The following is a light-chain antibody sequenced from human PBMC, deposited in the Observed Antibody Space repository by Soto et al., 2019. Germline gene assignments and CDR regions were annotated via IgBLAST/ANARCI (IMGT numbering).Light chain of an antibody. CDR3: SSYTSSSTLV. V-gene: IGLV2-14*01. J-gene: IGLJ1*01. Sequence: QSALTQPASVSGSPGQSITISCTGTSSDVGGYNYVSWYQQHPGKAPKLMIYDVSNRPSGVSNRFSGSKSGNTASLTISGLKAEDEADYYCSSYTSSSTLVFGTGPKLTGL. CDR1: SSDVGGYNY. CDR2: DVS.